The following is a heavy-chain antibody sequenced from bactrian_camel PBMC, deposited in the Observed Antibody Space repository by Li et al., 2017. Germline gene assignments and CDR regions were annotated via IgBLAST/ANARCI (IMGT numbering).Heavy chain of an antibody. CDR3: TADNYGGSWYRGCDFRN. J-gene: IGHJ6*01. V-gene: IGHV3S53*01. CDR1: GDTLRSSE. Sequence: HVQLVESGGGSVQAGGSLRITCTDSGDTLRSSEMGWYRHFPGDECVLVATIAVDGDTDYSDTVKGRFTVSRDNGKNTMYLQMNSLKPEDTAVYHCTADNYGGSWYRGCDFRNWGQGTQVTVS. D-gene: IGHD1*01. CDR2: IAVDGDT.